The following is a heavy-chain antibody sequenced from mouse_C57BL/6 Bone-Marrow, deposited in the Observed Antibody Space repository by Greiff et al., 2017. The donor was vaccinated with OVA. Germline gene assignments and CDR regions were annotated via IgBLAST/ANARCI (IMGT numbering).Heavy chain of an antibody. Sequence: VHLVESGPGLVAPAQSLSITCTVSGFSFTSYAISWVRQPPGKGLEWLGVIWTGGGTNYNSALKSRLSISKDNSKSQVFLKMNSLQTDDTARDYCARVTGTSYAMDYWGQGTSVTVSS. J-gene: IGHJ4*01. V-gene: IGHV2-9-1*01. CDR1: GFSFTSYA. CDR3: ARVTGTSYAMDY. D-gene: IGHD4-1*01. CDR2: IWTGGGT.